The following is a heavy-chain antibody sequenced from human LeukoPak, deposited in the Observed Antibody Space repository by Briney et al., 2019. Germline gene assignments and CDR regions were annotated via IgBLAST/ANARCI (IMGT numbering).Heavy chain of an antibody. J-gene: IGHJ4*02. CDR1: GFTFSSYG. V-gene: IGHV3-30*02. D-gene: IGHD3-10*01. Sequence: GGSLRLSCASSGFTFSSYGIHWVRQAPGKGLEWVAFISYDANNKYYVDSVKGRFTISRDDSKNALYLQMNSLRAEDTAVYYCAKDPLQYGSGSYYFDYWGQGTLVTVPS. CDR2: ISYDANNK. CDR3: AKDPLQYGSGSYYFDY.